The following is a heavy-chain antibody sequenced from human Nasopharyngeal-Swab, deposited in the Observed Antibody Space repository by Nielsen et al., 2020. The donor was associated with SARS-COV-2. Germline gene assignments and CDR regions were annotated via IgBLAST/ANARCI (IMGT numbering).Heavy chain of an antibody. V-gene: IGHV1-69*13. Sequence: SVKVSCKASGGTFSSYAISWVRQAPGRGLEWMGGIIPIFGTANYAQKFQGRVTITADESTSTAYMELSSLRSEDTAVYYCARGRGLNWATDYYYYMDVWGKGTTVTVSS. D-gene: IGHD5-12*01. J-gene: IGHJ6*03. CDR2: IIPIFGTA. CDR1: GGTFSSYA. CDR3: ARGRGLNWATDYYYYMDV.